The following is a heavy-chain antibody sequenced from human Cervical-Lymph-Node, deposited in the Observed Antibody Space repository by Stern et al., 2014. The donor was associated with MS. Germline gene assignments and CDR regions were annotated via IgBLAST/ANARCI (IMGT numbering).Heavy chain of an antibody. V-gene: IGHV1-2*06. J-gene: IGHJ4*02. D-gene: IGHD1-1*01. Sequence: VQLEESGAEVKNPGASVKVSCKASGYTFTGYYMHWVRQAPGQGLEWMGRIKTNSGDTNYAQKFQGRVTMTRDTSISTAYMDLSRLISDDTAVYYCVRDNNWSLDYWGQGTLVTVSS. CDR2: IKTNSGDT. CDR1: GYTFTGYY. CDR3: VRDNNWSLDY.